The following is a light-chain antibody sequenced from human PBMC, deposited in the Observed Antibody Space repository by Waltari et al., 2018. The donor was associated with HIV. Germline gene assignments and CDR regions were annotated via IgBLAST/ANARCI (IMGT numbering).Light chain of an antibody. CDR3: QQSYSTVYT. Sequence: DIPMTQSPSSLSASVGDIVTITCRASPSISSFLNWYQQKPGKAPKVLIFAASSLQSGVPSRFSGSGSGTDFTLTISSLQPEDFATYYCQQSYSTVYTFGQGTKLEIK. V-gene: IGKV1-39*01. J-gene: IGKJ2*01. CDR1: PSISSF. CDR2: AAS.